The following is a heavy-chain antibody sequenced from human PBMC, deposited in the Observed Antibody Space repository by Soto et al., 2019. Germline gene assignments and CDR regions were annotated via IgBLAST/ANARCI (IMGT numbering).Heavy chain of an antibody. CDR2: IYYSGST. V-gene: IGHV4-59*01. Sequence: QVQLQESGPGPVKPSETLSLTCTVSGGSISSYYWSWIRQPPGKGLEWIGYIYYSGSTNYNPSLKSRVTISVDTSKNQFSLKLSSVTAADTAVYYCARVSYYGSGSYYNYYYGIDVWGQGTTVTVSS. D-gene: IGHD3-10*01. CDR1: GGSISSYY. J-gene: IGHJ6*02. CDR3: ARVSYYGSGSYYNYYYGIDV.